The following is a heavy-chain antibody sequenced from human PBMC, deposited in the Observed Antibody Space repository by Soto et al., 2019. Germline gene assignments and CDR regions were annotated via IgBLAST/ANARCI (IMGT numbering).Heavy chain of an antibody. J-gene: IGHJ6*02. D-gene: IGHD6-13*01. CDR3: ARLSWYGYYGMDV. CDR2: IFPGDSDT. Sequence: GESLKISCKGSGYTFANSWIAWVRQMPGKGLEWLGNIFPGDSDTKYSPSFQGRVTLSADTSISTAYLHWSSLKASDTAMYYCARLSWYGYYGMDVWGQGTTVTVSS. V-gene: IGHV5-51*01. CDR1: GYTFANSW.